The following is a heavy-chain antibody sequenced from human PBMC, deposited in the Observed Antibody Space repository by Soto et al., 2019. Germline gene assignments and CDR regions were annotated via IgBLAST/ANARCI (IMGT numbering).Heavy chain of an antibody. V-gene: IGHV1-69*13. CDR3: ARDSWNDYYFDY. CDR1: GGTFSSYA. CDR2: IIPIFGTA. D-gene: IGHD1-1*01. J-gene: IGHJ4*02. Sequence: SVKVSCKASGGTFSSYAISWVRQAPGQGLEWMGGIIPIFGTANYAQKFQCRVTITADESTSTAYMELSSLRSEDTAVYYCARDSWNDYYFDYWGQGTLVTVSS.